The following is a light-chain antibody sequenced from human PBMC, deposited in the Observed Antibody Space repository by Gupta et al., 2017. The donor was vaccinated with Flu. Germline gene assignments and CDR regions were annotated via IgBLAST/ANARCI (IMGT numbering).Light chain of an antibody. V-gene: IGKV2-28*01. Sequence: VMTQSPLSLPVTPGEPASISCRSSQGLLHSDGFHYLEWDLQKPGQSPQLMIYEGSHRDCGATGRFSGCGEPKDFTQKSSGGEEEAGGGYYVQQDLPTWTFGQGTKVEI. CDR2: EGS. CDR3: QQDLPTWT. J-gene: IGKJ1*01. CDR1: QGLLHSDGFHY.